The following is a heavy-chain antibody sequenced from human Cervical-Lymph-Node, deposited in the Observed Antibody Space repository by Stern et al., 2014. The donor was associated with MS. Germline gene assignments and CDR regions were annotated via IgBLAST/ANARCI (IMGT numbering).Heavy chain of an antibody. CDR2: ISYNGKNK. CDR1: GFTFSRYA. D-gene: IGHD2/OR15-2a*01. CDR3: ARGSHWDSTENSLDS. Sequence: QVQLVESGGGVVQPGRSLRLSCAASGFTFSRYAMHWVRQAPGKGLEWVAVISYNGKNKYYAASVTGRFTISKDNSKNTLYLQMNSLRAEDSAAFYCARGSHWDSTENSLDSWGQGTLVAVSS. J-gene: IGHJ4*02. V-gene: IGHV3-30*01.